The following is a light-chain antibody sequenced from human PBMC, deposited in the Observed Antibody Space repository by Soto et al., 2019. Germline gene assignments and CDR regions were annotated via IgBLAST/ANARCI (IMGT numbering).Light chain of an antibody. CDR1: QSVRSNF. CDR2: GAS. J-gene: IGKJ5*01. CDR3: HQYGRSLPVT. V-gene: IGKV3-20*01. Sequence: EIVLTQSPGTLSLSPGERATLSCRASQSVRSNFLAWYQQKPGQAPRLLIYGASNRATGIPDRFSGSGSGTDFTLTITRLEPEDFAVYYCHQYGRSLPVTFGQGTRLEI.